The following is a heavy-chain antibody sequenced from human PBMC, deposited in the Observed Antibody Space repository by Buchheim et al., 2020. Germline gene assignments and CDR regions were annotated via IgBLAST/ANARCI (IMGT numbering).Heavy chain of an antibody. Sequence: QVQLVESGGGVVQPGRSLRLSCAASGFTFSSYGMHWVRQAPGKGLEWVAVISYDGSNKYYADSVKDRFTISRDNSKNTLYLQMNSLRAEDTAVYYCAKDWGPSGYFDYWGQGTL. D-gene: IGHD3-16*01. V-gene: IGHV3-30*18. J-gene: IGHJ4*02. CDR2: ISYDGSNK. CDR1: GFTFSSYG. CDR3: AKDWGPSGYFDY.